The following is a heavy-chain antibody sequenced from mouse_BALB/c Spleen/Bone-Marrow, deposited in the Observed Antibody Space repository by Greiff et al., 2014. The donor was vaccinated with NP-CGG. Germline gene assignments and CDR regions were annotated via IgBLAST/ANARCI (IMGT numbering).Heavy chain of an antibody. CDR1: GYTFTRYW. D-gene: IGHD2-4*01. CDR2: LNPSNGHT. CDR3: ARMITTRGFDY. Sequence: LQESWAELLKPGTSVKLSCKASGYTFTRYWMHWVKQRPGQGLEWIGELNPSNGHTNYNGKFKNKATVTVDKSSSTAYMQLSSLTSEDSAVYYCARMITTRGFDYWGQGTTLTVSS. V-gene: IGHV1S81*02. J-gene: IGHJ2*01.